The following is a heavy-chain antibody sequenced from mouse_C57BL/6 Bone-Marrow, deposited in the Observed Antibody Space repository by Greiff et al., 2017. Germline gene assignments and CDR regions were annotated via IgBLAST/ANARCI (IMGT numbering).Heavy chain of an antibody. J-gene: IGHJ3*01. CDR1: GFTFSDYG. CDR2: ISSGCSTI. CDR3: ARGWLPAGCAY. Sequence: EVQRVESGGGLVKPGGSLKLSCAASGFTFSDYGMHWVRQAPEKGLEWVAYISSGCSTIYYADTVKGRFTISRDNAKNTLFLQMTSQRSEDTAMYYWARGWLPAGCAYWCQGPRVTVSA. V-gene: IGHV5-17*01. D-gene: IGHD2-2*01.